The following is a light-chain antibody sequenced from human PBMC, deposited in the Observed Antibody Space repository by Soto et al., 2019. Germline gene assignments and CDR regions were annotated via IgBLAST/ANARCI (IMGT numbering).Light chain of an antibody. J-gene: IGKJ4*01. CDR1: QNVKTN. CDR2: GAS. Sequence: EIVLTQSPATLSLSPGERATLSCRASQNVKTNLAWYQQKPGQPPRLLMYGASTRATGVPVSFSVSGSGTEFILTISSLQSEDFAIYYCQQYHEWPLSFGGGTKVDIK. V-gene: IGKV3-15*01. CDR3: QQYHEWPLS.